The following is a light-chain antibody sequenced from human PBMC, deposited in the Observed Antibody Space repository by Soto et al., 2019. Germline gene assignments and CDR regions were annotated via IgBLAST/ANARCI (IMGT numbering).Light chain of an antibody. J-gene: IGKJ5*01. CDR2: GAS. CDR3: QQYDSSPNT. CDR1: QSVSYRL. V-gene: IGKV3-20*01. Sequence: ENVLTQSPGTLSLSPGERATLSCRASQSVSYRLLAWYQHKPGQAPRLLIYGASTRATGIPDRFTGSGCGTDFTLTVSRLEPEDFAVYYCQQYDSSPNTFGQGTRLEIK.